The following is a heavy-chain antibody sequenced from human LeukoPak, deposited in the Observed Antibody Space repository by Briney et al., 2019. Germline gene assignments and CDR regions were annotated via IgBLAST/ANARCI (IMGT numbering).Heavy chain of an antibody. CDR2: TRNKANSYTT. CDR1: GFTFSDHY. CDR3: ARVVVTAYADY. V-gene: IGHV3-72*01. Sequence: GGSLRLSCAASGFTFSDHYMDWVRQAPGKGLEWVGRTRNKANSYTTEYAASVKGRFTISRDDSKNSLYLQMNSLKTEDTAVYYCARVVVTAYADYWGQGTLVTVSS. D-gene: IGHD2-21*02. J-gene: IGHJ4*02.